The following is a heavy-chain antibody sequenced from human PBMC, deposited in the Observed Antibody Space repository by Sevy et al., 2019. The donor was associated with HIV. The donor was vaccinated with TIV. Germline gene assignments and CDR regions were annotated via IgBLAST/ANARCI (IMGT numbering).Heavy chain of an antibody. D-gene: IGHD3-16*01. J-gene: IGHJ4*02. Sequence: SETLSLTCTVSGASTSSRSHYWAWIRQPPGKGLEWIGSIYYSGSTNYNPSLRSRATISVDAAKNQWALKLNSVPAADTAVYYCPSAWGRYFSFRDWGQGARVTVSS. CDR3: PSAWGRYFSFRD. CDR2: IYYSGST. V-gene: IGHV4-39*01. CDR1: GASTSSRSHY.